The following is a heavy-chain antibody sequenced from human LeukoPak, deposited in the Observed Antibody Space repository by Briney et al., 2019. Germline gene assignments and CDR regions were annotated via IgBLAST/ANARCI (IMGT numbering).Heavy chain of an antibody. J-gene: IGHJ3*02. Sequence: GGSLRLSCAASGFTFSSYAMHWVRQAPGKGLEWVAVISYDGSNKYYAGSVKGRFTISRDNSKNTLYLQMNSLRAEDTAVYYCAKDYSGYDEGDAFDIWGQGTMVTVSS. CDR3: AKDYSGYDEGDAFDI. CDR1: GFTFSSYA. V-gene: IGHV3-30*04. D-gene: IGHD5-12*01. CDR2: ISYDGSNK.